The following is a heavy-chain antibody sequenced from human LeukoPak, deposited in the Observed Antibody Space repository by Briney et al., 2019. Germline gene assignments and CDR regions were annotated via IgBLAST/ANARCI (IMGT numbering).Heavy chain of an antibody. V-gene: IGHV1-69*06. Sequence: ASVKVSCKASGGTFSSYAISWVRQAPGQGLEWMGGIIPIFGTANYAQKFQGRVTITADKSTSTAYMELSRLRSDDTAVYYCARDFPPLGDYVSWGQGTLVTVSS. J-gene: IGHJ4*02. CDR2: IIPIFGTA. CDR1: GGTFSSYA. D-gene: IGHD3-16*01. CDR3: ARDFPPLGDYVS.